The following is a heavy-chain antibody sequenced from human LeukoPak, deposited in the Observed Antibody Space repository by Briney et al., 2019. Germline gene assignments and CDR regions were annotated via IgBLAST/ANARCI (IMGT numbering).Heavy chain of an antibody. V-gene: IGHV3-23*01. CDR1: GFTFSSYA. J-gene: IGHJ4*02. Sequence: GGSLRLSCAASGFTFSSYAMSWVRQAPGKGLEWVSAISGSGGSTYYADSVKGRFTISRDNSKNTLYLQMNSLGAEDTAVYYCAKQPGGYSYGYFDYWGQGTLVTVSS. CDR2: ISGSGGST. D-gene: IGHD5-18*01. CDR3: AKQPGGYSYGYFDY.